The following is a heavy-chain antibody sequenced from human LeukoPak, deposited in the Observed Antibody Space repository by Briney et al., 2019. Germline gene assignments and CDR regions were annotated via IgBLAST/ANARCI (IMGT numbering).Heavy chain of an antibody. CDR1: GFTLSSYS. CDR3: ARAGHADSFDY. Sequence: GGSLRLSCAASGFTLSSYSMNWVRQAPGKGLEWVSYISTTSRTIHYADSVKGRFTISRDNAKNSLYLQMNSLRAADTAVYYCARAGHADSFDYWGKGALVTVSS. D-gene: IGHD2-21*01. CDR2: ISTTSRTI. J-gene: IGHJ4*02. V-gene: IGHV3-48*01.